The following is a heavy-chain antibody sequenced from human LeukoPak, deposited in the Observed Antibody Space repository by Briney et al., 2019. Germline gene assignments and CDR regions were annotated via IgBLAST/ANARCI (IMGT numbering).Heavy chain of an antibody. CDR3: ARELYSGYDLGGYYYYYGMDV. V-gene: IGHV1-8*01. CDR2: MNPNSGNT. Sequence: GASVKVSCKASGYTFTSYDINWVRQATGQGLEWMGWMNPNSGNTGYAQKFQGRVTMTRNTPISTAYMELSSLRSEDTAVYYCARELYSGYDLGGYYYYYGMDVWGQGTTVTVSS. D-gene: IGHD5-12*01. CDR1: GYTFTSYD. J-gene: IGHJ6*02.